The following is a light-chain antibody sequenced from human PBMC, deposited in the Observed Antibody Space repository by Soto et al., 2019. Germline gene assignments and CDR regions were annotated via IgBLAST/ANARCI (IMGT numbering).Light chain of an antibody. CDR3: QQYTNWPPIT. V-gene: IGKV3-15*01. Sequence: ELVLTQSPATLSVSPGAIATLSCRASQSVGRNLAWFQQKPGRAPRLLIQGASTRATGVPARFSGSGSGTEFTLTIGSMQSEDFAVYDCQQYTNWPPITFGQGTRLEIK. J-gene: IGKJ5*01. CDR2: GAS. CDR1: QSVGRN.